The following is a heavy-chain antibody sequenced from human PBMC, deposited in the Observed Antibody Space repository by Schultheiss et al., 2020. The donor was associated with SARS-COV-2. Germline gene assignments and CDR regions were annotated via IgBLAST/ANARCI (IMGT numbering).Heavy chain of an antibody. J-gene: IGHJ4*02. CDR3: AKDWYCSSTSCYPVSY. V-gene: IGHV3-49*04. Sequence: GGSLRLSCTASGFTFGDYAMSWVRQAPGKGLEWVGFIRSKAYGGTTEYAASVKGRFTISRDDSKSIAYLQMNSLKTEDTAVYYCAKDWYCSSTSCYPVSYWGQGTLVTVSS. CDR2: IRSKAYGGTT. D-gene: IGHD2-2*01. CDR1: GFTFGDYA.